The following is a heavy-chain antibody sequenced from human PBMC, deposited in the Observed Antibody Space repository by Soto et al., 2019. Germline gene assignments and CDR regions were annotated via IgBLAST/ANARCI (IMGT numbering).Heavy chain of an antibody. CDR3: ARVLFGRGNWFDP. V-gene: IGHV4-59*01. CDR1: GGSISSYY. J-gene: IGHJ5*02. CDR2: NHYSGST. Sequence: PSETLSLTCTVSGGSISSYYWSWIRQPPGKGLEWIGYNHYSGSTNNNPSLKCRVTISVDTSKNQISLKLRSVTSADTAVYYCARVLFGRGNWFDPWGQGTLVTVS. D-gene: IGHD3-3*01.